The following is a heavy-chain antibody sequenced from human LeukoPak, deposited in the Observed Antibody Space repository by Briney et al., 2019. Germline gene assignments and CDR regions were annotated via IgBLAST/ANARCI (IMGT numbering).Heavy chain of an antibody. D-gene: IGHD6-13*01. V-gene: IGHV1-2*02. J-gene: IGHJ3*02. CDR1: GYTFTGYY. CDR2: INPNSGGT. Sequence: EASVKVSCKASGYTFTGYYMHWVRQAPGQGLEWMGWINPNSGGTNYAQKFQGRVTMTRDTSISTAYMELSRLRSDDTAVYYCARDRIAAAGTDGDALDIWGQGTMVTVSS. CDR3: ARDRIAAAGTDGDALDI.